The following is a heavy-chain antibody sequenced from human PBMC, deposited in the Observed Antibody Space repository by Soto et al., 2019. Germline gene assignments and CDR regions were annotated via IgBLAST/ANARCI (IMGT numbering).Heavy chain of an antibody. Sequence: EVQLLESGGGLVQPGGSLRLSCAASGFTFSSYAMSWVRQAPGKGLEWVSAISGSGGSTYYADSVKGRFTISRDNSKNTLYLQMNSLRAEDTAVYYCENLGHCSSTSGPGVGRYGMDVWGQGTTVTVSS. CDR3: ENLGHCSSTSGPGVGRYGMDV. V-gene: IGHV3-23*01. D-gene: IGHD2-2*01. CDR1: GFTFSSYA. J-gene: IGHJ6*02. CDR2: ISGSGGST.